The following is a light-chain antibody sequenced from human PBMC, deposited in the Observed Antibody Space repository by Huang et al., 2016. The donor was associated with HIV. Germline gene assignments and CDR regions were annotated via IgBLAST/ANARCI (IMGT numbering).Light chain of an antibody. V-gene: IGKV1-12*01. J-gene: IGKJ5*01. Sequence: DIQMTQSPFSVSASVGERVTITCRASQDISSYVAWYQQKPGKAPKLLIYATSTLQSGVPSRFSGSSSGKEFTLTISSLQPEDFATYYCQQTDRFSITFGQGTRLEIK. CDR1: QDISSY. CDR3: QQTDRFSIT. CDR2: ATS.